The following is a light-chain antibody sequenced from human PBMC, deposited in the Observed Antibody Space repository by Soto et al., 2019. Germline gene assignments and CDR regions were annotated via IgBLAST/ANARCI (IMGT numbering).Light chain of an antibody. CDR2: EGS. J-gene: IGLJ3*02. Sequence: QSVLTQPASVSGSPGQSITISCTGTSSDVGSYNLVSWYQQHPGKATKLMIYEGSKRPSGVSNRFSGPKSGNTASLTISGLQDEDETDYYCCSYAGSSTFGFGGGNKLTVL. CDR3: CSYAGSSTFG. CDR1: SSDVGSYNL. V-gene: IGLV2-23*03.